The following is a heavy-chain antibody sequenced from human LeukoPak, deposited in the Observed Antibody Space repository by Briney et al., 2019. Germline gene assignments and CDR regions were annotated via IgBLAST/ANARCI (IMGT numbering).Heavy chain of an antibody. D-gene: IGHD3-16*01. J-gene: IGHJ4*02. CDR2: IYYSGST. V-gene: IGHV4-39*07. CDR3: ARDPGEGY. CDR1: GDSISTGDYD. Sequence: SETLSLTCTVSGDSISTGDYDWSWIRQPPGKGLEWIGSIYYSGSTYYNPSLKSRVTISVDTSKNQFSLKLSSVTAADTAVYYCARDPGEGYWGQGTLVTVSS.